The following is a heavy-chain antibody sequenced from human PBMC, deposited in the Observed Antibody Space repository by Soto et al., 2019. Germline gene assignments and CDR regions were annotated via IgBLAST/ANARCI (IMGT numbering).Heavy chain of an antibody. D-gene: IGHD2-15*01. J-gene: IGHJ3*02. CDR2: ISYDGSNK. CDR3: AKERALRYCSGGSCLMRADAFDI. V-gene: IGHV3-30*18. CDR1: GFTFSSYG. Sequence: QVHLVESGGGVVQPGRSLRLSCAASGFTFSSYGMHWVRQAPGKGLEWVAVISYDGSNKYYADSVKGRFTISRDNSKNTLYLQMNSLRAEDTAVYYCAKERALRYCSGGSCLMRADAFDIWGQGTMVTVSS.